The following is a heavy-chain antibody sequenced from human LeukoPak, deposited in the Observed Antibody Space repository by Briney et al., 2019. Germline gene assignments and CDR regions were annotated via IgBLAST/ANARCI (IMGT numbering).Heavy chain of an antibody. CDR3: ARVPYCTNGICYTHYYCDY. CDR1: GYTFTNYC. Sequence: GASVKVSCKASGYTFTNYCMHWVRQAPGQGLEWMGMINPSGGSTTYAQKFQGRVTMTRDTSTSTVYMELSSLRSEDTAVYYRARVPYCTNGICYTHYYCDYWGQGTLVTVSS. J-gene: IGHJ4*02. CDR2: INPSGGST. V-gene: IGHV1-46*01. D-gene: IGHD2-8*01.